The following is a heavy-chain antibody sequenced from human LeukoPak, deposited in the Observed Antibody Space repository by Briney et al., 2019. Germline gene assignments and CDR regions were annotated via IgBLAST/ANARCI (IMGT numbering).Heavy chain of an antibody. D-gene: IGHD4-23*01. CDR2: ISSSSCYI. V-gene: IGHV3-21*01. CDR3: ARSRPTTVVTHLDY. J-gene: IGHJ4*02. Sequence: GGSLRLSCAASGFTFSSYSMNWVRQAPGKGLEWVSSISSSSCYIYYADSVKGRFTISRDNAKNSLYLQMNSLRAEDTAVYYCARSRPTTVVTHLDYWGQGTLVTVSS. CDR1: GFTFSSYS.